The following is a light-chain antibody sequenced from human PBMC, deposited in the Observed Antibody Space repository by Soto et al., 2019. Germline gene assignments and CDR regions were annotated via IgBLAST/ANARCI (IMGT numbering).Light chain of an antibody. Sequence: EIVMTQSPATLSVSPGERATLSCRASQSISRNVAWYQQRPGQAPRILIFDASTRATGIPARFSGSGSGAEFTLNISSLQSEDFAVYYCQQYNNWPPMYTFGQGTKLEI. CDR3: QQYNNWPPMYT. V-gene: IGKV3-15*01. CDR1: QSISRN. J-gene: IGKJ2*01. CDR2: DAS.